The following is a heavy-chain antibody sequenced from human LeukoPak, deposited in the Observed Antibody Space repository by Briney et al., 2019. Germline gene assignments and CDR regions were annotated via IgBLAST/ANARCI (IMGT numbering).Heavy chain of an antibody. CDR2: VDSDGSDT. CDR3: SRGGFHHGFDI. J-gene: IGHJ3*02. V-gene: IGHV3-74*01. Sequence: GGSLRLSCAASGFTFNNYWMHWVRQAPGKGLVWVSRVDSDGSDTIYADSVKGRFTISRDNAKNTLYLQMNSLRVEDTAVYYCSRGGFHHGFDIWGQGTTVTVSS. CDR1: GFTFNNYW. D-gene: IGHD3-22*01.